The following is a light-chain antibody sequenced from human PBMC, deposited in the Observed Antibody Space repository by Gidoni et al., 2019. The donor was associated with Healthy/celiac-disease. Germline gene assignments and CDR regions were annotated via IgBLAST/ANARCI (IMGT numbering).Light chain of an antibody. CDR2: ADN. CDR1: SSNIGDNT. CDR3: AAWDDSLNGFVV. Sequence: QSVVTQPPSVSGTTGQRVTISCSGSSSNIGDNTVNRYQHLPGMAPKLLIYADNQRPSGVPDRFSGSKSGTSASLAISGLQSEDEADYYCAAWDDSLNGFVVFGGGTKLTVL. J-gene: IGLJ2*01. V-gene: IGLV1-44*01.